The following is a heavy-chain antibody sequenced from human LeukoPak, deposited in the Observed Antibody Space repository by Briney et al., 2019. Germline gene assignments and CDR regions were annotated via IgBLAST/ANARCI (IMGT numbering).Heavy chain of an antibody. CDR2: IKQDGSEK. D-gene: IGHD3-10*01. Sequence: GGSLRLSCAASGFTFSSYWMSWVRQAPGKGLEWVANIKQDGSEKYYVDSVKGRFTISRDNAKNSLYLQMNSLRAEDTAVYYCARRQLLWFGGNWFDPWGQGTLVTVSS. V-gene: IGHV3-7*01. J-gene: IGHJ5*02. CDR1: GFTFSSYW. CDR3: ARRQLLWFGGNWFDP.